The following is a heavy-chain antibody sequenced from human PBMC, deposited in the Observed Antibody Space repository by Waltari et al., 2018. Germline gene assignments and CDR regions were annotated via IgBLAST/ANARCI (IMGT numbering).Heavy chain of an antibody. CDR2: ICFGGGDS. J-gene: IGHJ4*02. Sequence: QVQRVETGGGVGQPGMSLRLSCAGPGFSLGSYGMHWVRQAPGKGLEWVALICFGGGDSFYADSVRGRFTISRDNSKNTLYLDINSLRLDDTAIYYCAKDAFGNTYLDHWGQGTLVTVSS. D-gene: IGHD3-10*01. CDR3: AKDAFGNTYLDH. V-gene: IGHV3-33*06. CDR1: GFSLGSYG.